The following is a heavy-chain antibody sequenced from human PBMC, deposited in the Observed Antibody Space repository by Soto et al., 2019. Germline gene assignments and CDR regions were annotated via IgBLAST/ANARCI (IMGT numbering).Heavy chain of an antibody. Sequence: GASVKVSCKASGYTFTSYGISWVRQAPGQGLEWMGWISAYNGNTNYAQKLQGRVTMTTDTSTSTAYMELRSLRSDDTAVYYCARGIAARRNPYYYYGMDVWGQGTTVTVSS. CDR3: ARGIAARRNPYYYYGMDV. V-gene: IGHV1-18*01. J-gene: IGHJ6*02. CDR2: ISAYNGNT. CDR1: GYTFTSYG. D-gene: IGHD6-6*01.